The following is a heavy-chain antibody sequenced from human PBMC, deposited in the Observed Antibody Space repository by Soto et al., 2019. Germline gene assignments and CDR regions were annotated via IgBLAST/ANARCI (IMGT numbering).Heavy chain of an antibody. CDR3: AREVGYCSSTSCSDPTYYYYGMDV. CDR2: IWYDGSNK. CDR1: GFTFSSYG. J-gene: IGHJ6*02. D-gene: IGHD2-2*01. V-gene: IGHV3-33*01. Sequence: GWSLRLSCASSGFTFSSYGMHWVRQAPGKGLEWVAVIWYDGSNKYYADSVKGRFTISRDNSKNTLYLQMNSLRAEDTAVYYCAREVGYCSSTSCSDPTYYYYGMDVWGQGTTVTVSS.